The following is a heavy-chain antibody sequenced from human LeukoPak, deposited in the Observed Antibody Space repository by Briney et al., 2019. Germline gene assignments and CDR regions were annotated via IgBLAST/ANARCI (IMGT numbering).Heavy chain of an antibody. Sequence: ASVKVSCKASGYTFTSYDINWVRQATGQGLEWMGWMNPNSGNTGYAQKFQGRVTITRNTSISTDYMELSSLRSEDTAVYYCARGTGRFLALFDYWGQGTLVTVSS. D-gene: IGHD3-3*01. CDR3: ARGTGRFLALFDY. V-gene: IGHV1-8*03. J-gene: IGHJ4*02. CDR2: MNPNSGNT. CDR1: GYTFTSYD.